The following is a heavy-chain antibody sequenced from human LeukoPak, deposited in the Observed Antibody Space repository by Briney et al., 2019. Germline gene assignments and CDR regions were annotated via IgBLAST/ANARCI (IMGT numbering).Heavy chain of an antibody. Sequence: GGSLRLSCAASGFTFRSCAMHWVRQALGKGLEWVAVISSDANIKHYADSVKGRFTISRDNSKNTLYLQMNSLRAEDTAVYYCAKDRGSGWSFDYWGQGTLVTVSS. J-gene: IGHJ4*02. CDR2: ISSDANIK. CDR1: GFTFRSCA. CDR3: AKDRGSGWSFDY. V-gene: IGHV3-30*18. D-gene: IGHD6-25*01.